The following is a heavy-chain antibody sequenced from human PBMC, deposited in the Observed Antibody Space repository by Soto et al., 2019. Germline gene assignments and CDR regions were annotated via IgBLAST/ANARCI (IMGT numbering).Heavy chain of an antibody. Sequence: PSETLSLTCAVSGGSISSGGYSWSWIRQPPGRGLEWIGYIYHSGSTYYNPSLKSRVTISVDRSKNQFSLKLSSVTAADTAVYYCARGFMLGRSSSHWGQGTLVTVS. V-gene: IGHV4-30-2*01. D-gene: IGHD3-16*01. CDR3: ARGFMLGRSSSH. CDR1: GGSISSGGYS. CDR2: IYHSGST. J-gene: IGHJ4*02.